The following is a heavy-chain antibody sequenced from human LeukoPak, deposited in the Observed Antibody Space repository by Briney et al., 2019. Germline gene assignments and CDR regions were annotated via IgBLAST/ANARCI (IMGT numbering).Heavy chain of an antibody. CDR3: AKSAYYYDSSGYYGY. CDR1: GFTFSSYA. CDR2: ISGSGGST. V-gene: IGHV3-23*01. Sequence: SGGSLRLSCAASGFTFSSYAMSWVRQAPGKGLEWVSAISGSGGSTYYADSVKGRFTISRDNSKNTLYLQMNSLRAEDTAVYYCAKSAYYYDSSGYYGYWGQGTLVTVSS. J-gene: IGHJ4*02. D-gene: IGHD3-22*01.